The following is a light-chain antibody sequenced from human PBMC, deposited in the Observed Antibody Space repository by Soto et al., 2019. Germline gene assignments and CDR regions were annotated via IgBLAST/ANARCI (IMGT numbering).Light chain of an antibody. Sequence: EIVLTQSPGTLSLSPGESVTISCRASQRGSSSYLAWYQQKPGQAPRLLIYGASSRATGIADRFSGSGSGTDFTLTISRLEPEDFAVYSCQKDGRSPWTFGQGTKEELK. V-gene: IGKV3-20*01. J-gene: IGKJ1*01. CDR2: GAS. CDR1: QRGSSSY. CDR3: QKDGRSPWT.